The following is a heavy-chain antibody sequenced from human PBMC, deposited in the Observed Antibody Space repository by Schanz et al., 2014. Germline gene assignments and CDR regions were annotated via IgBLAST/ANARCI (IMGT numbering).Heavy chain of an antibody. V-gene: IGHV3-7*02. J-gene: IGHJ6*04. CDR2: IKQDGSEK. Sequence: EVQLVESGGGLVQPGGSLRLSCGGSGFTFSKYWMSWVRQAPGKGLEWVANIKQDGSEKYYVDAVKGRFTISRDNAKNSMYLHMKSLRGEDTAVYYCARLPVGYGSGIWDVWGKGTTVTVSS. CDR1: GFTFSKYW. CDR3: ARLPVGYGSGIWDV. D-gene: IGHD3-10*01.